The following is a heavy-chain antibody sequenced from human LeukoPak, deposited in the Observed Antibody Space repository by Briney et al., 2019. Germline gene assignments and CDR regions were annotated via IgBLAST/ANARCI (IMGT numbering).Heavy chain of an antibody. D-gene: IGHD3-9*01. CDR3: ARDGDSDYDILTGYYGY. CDR2: INPNSGGT. J-gene: IGHJ4*02. V-gene: IGHV1-2*02. Sequence: ASVKVSCKASGYTFTGYYMHWVGQAPGQGLEWMGWINPNSGGTNYAQKFQGRVTMTRDTSISTAYMELSRLRSDDTAVYYCARDGDSDYDILTGYYGYWGQGTLVTVSS. CDR1: GYTFTGYY.